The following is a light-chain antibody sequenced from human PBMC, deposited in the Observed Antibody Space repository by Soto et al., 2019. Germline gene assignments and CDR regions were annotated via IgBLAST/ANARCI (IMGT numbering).Light chain of an antibody. CDR2: WAS. CDR3: QQYYSTPGLT. J-gene: IGKJ4*01. V-gene: IGKV4-1*01. CDR1: QSVLYSSNNKNY. Sequence: DIVMTQSPDSLAVSLGERATINCKSSQSVLYSSNNKNYLAWYQQKPGQPPKLLIYWASTRESGVPDRFSGSGSGTDFTLTISSLQAEDVAVYYCQQYYSTPGLTFAGGTKVEIK.